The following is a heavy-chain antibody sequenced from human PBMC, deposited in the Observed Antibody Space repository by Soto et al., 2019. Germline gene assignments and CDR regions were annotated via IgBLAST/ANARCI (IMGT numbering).Heavy chain of an antibody. J-gene: IGHJ4*02. CDR1: GFTVSSNY. CDR3: ARTDLMVRGSIDY. V-gene: IGHV3-53*01. Sequence: EVQLVESGGGLIQPGGSLRLSCAASGFTVSSNYMSWVRQAPGKGLEWVSVIFSGGSTYYADSVKGRFTISRDNSRNTLYLQMNSLRAEDTAVYYCARTDLMVRGSIDYWGQGTLVTVSS. CDR2: IFSGGST. D-gene: IGHD3-10*01.